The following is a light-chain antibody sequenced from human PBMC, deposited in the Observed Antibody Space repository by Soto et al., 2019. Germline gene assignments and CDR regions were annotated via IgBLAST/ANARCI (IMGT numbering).Light chain of an antibody. Sequence: GDRVTITCRASLGIRGYLAWYQQKPRRVPRLLIYSASTLQSGVPSRFSGSGSGTEFTLTIRSLPTQDFASYHCQELDRYPLTVSGGTKMNIK. V-gene: IGKV1-9*01. J-gene: IGKJ4*01. CDR1: LGIRGY. CDR2: SAS. CDR3: QELDRYPLT.